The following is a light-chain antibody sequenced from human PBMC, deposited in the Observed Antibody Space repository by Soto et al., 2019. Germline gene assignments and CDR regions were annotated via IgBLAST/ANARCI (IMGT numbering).Light chain of an antibody. CDR2: EYD. Sequence: QSALTQPASVSGSPGQSITISCTGTSSDVGRYNLLSWYQQHPGKAPKLMIYEYDKRPSGVSNRFSASKSGNTASLTISGLQAEDEADYYCCSYAGDSTWVFGGGTKLTVL. J-gene: IGLJ3*02. CDR1: SSDVGRYNL. CDR3: CSYAGDSTWV. V-gene: IGLV2-23*01.